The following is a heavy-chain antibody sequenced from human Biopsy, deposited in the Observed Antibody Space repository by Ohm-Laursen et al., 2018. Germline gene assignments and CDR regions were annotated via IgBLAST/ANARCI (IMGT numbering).Heavy chain of an antibody. CDR2: LNPVSGNS. J-gene: IGHJ5*02. V-gene: IGHV1-8*01. CDR3: GRAVRNQLLTDP. D-gene: IGHD1-7*01. CDR1: AYTFTSYD. Sequence: GSSVKVSCKASAYTFTSYDITWVRQASGQGPEWIGWLNPVSGNSNFGQKFRGRVTVTSDTSISTAYMELSGLTSDDTATYYCGRAVRNQLLTDPWGQGTLVTVTS.